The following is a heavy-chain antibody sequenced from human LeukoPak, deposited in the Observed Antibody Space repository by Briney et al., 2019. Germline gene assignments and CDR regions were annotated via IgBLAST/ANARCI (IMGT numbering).Heavy chain of an antibody. CDR1: GFTFSTYW. J-gene: IGHJ3*02. Sequence: PGGSLRPSCAASGFTFSTYWTHWGRQAPGEGLVWVSCLISDGSSTSYADSVKGRFTTSRDNAKNTLYLQMNSLRAEDTAGYYCSRDISESFDIWGQGTMVTVSS. CDR2: LISDGSST. D-gene: IGHD3-9*01. CDR3: SRDISESFDI. V-gene: IGHV3-74*01.